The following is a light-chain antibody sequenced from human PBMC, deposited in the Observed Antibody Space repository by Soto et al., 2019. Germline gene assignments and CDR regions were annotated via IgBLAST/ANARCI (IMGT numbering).Light chain of an antibody. CDR1: SSDVGSYDH. CDR2: EVS. V-gene: IGLV2-14*01. CDR3: SSYTSSNTV. Sequence: QSALTQPASVSGSPGQSITISCSGTSSDVGSYDHVAWYQQFPGKTPKLTIYEVSRRPSGVSSRFSGSKSGNTASLTISGLQAEDEADYYCSSYTSSNTVFGGGTKLTVL. J-gene: IGLJ3*02.